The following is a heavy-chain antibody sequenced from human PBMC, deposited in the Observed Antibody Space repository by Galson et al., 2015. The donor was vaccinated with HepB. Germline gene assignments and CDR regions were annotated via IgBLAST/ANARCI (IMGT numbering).Heavy chain of an antibody. Sequence: SLRLSCAASGFTFSSYGMHWVRQAPGKGLEWVAVISYDGSNKYYADSVKDRFTISRDNSKNTLYLQMNSLRAEDTAVYYCAKDAPGDYYGSGNGHPGGVHYGMDVWGQGTTVTVSS. D-gene: IGHD3-10*01. V-gene: IGHV3-30*18. CDR2: ISYDGSNK. CDR3: AKDAPGDYYGSGNGHPGGVHYGMDV. J-gene: IGHJ6*02. CDR1: GFTFSSYG.